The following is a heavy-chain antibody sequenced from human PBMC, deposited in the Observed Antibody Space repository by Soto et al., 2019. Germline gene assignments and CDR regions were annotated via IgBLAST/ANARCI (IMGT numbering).Heavy chain of an antibody. V-gene: IGHV3-23*01. D-gene: IGHD5-12*01. CDR3: AKDARPDGYWDFDY. Sequence: GGSLRLSCAASGFTFRTYTMNWVRQAPGKGLEWVSGIYGSGDDAFYADSVKGRFTISRDNSGNTLYLQMNSLRVEDTAVYYSAKDARPDGYWDFDYWGQGTLVSVSS. CDR1: GFTFRTYT. J-gene: IGHJ4*02. CDR2: IYGSGDDA.